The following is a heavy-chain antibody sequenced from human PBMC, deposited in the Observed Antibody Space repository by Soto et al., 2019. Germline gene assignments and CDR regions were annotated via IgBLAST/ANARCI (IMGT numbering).Heavy chain of an antibody. J-gene: IGHJ6*02. CDR3: ARAIPGYDTLTGYISENMDV. CDR1: GGSISSYY. D-gene: IGHD3-9*01. Sequence: QVQLQESGPGLVKPSETPSLTCTVSGGSISSYYWNWIRHPPGKGLEWIGYISYSGSTNYNPSLKSRLTIPVDTSKSQCFLKLTAVTAADPGVYYCARAIPGYDTLTGYISENMDVWGQGTTVTVSS. CDR2: ISYSGST. V-gene: IGHV4-59*01.